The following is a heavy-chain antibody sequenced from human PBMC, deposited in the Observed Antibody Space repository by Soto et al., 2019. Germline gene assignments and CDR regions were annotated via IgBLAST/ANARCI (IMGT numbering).Heavy chain of an antibody. CDR2: IDWDDDK. D-gene: IGHD5-18*01. V-gene: IGHV2-70*11. J-gene: IGHJ6*02. CDR3: ARIYLTAPDYYYYYGMDV. Sequence: SGPTLVNPTQTLTLTCTFSGFSLSTSGMCVSWIRQPPGKALEWLARIDWDDDKYYSTSLKTRLTISKDTSKNQVVLTMTNMDPVDTATYYCARIYLTAPDYYYYYGMDVWGQGTTVTVSS. CDR1: GFSLSTSGMC.